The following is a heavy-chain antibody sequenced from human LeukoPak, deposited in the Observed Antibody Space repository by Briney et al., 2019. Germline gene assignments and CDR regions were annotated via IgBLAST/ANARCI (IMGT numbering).Heavy chain of an antibody. CDR2: IYAGGYT. CDR1: GFTVTSHY. Sequence: GRSLRLSCAASGFTVTSHYMSWVRQAPGKGLEWVSTIYAGGYTYYADFVKGRFTISRDSSKNTLYLQMNSLRAEDTAVYYCARDSAAAWGFFDFWGQGTLVTVSS. CDR3: ARDSAAAWGFFDF. J-gene: IGHJ4*02. V-gene: IGHV3-53*01. D-gene: IGHD6-13*01.